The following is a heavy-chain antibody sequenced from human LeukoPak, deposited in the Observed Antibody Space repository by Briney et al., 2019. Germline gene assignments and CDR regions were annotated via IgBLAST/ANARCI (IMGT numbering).Heavy chain of an antibody. J-gene: IGHJ3*02. Sequence: SETLSLTCTVSGGSISNYYWSWIRQPPGKGLEWTGYVHYSGSTNYNPALKSRVTISVDTSKNQFSLKPSSVTAADTAVYYCARTREEMAPFDAFDIWGQGTMVTVSS. CDR1: GGSISNYY. V-gene: IGHV4-59*01. CDR3: ARTREEMAPFDAFDI. CDR2: VHYSGST. D-gene: IGHD5-24*01.